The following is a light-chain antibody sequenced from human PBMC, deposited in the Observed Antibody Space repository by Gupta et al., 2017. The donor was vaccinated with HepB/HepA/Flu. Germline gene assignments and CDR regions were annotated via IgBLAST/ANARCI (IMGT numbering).Light chain of an antibody. J-gene: IGLJ3*02. CDR2: DTN. V-gene: IGLV7-46*01. Sequence: QPVVSQVPSLPVSPGLTVHFTCSSITGDVISGHYTYCFQPKHGQAPMTLIFDTNNKQSCTLARFSASLLGGKAALTLSGAQPEDEAEYYCVLFYSGICVFGGGTKLTVL. CDR1: TGDVISGHY. CDR3: VLFYSGICV.